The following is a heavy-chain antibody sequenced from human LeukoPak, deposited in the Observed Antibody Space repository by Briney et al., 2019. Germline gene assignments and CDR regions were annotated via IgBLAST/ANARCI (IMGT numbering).Heavy chain of an antibody. CDR1: GFTFGDYA. D-gene: IGHD5-18*01. V-gene: IGHV3-23*01. CDR2: ISGSGGST. Sequence: GGSLRLSCTASGFTFGDYAMSWFRQAPGKGLEWVSAISGSGGSTYYADSVKGRFTISRDNSKNTLYLQMNSLRAEDTAVYYCAKEGYSYGNYMDVWGKGTTVTISS. CDR3: AKEGYSYGNYMDV. J-gene: IGHJ6*03.